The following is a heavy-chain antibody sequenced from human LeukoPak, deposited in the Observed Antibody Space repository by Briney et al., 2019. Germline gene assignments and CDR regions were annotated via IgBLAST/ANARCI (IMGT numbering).Heavy chain of an antibody. CDR3: ASSYYDYVWGSYRPNFDY. Sequence: SVKVSRKASGGTFSSYAISWVRQAPGQGLEWMGGIIPIFGTANYAQKFQGRVTITADRSTSTAYMELSSLRSEDTAVYYCASSYYDYVWGSYRPNFDYWGQGTLVTVSS. D-gene: IGHD3-16*02. CDR1: GGTFSSYA. J-gene: IGHJ4*02. V-gene: IGHV1-69*06. CDR2: IIPIFGTA.